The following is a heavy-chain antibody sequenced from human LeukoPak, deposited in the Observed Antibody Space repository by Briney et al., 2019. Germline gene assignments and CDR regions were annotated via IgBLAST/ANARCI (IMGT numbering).Heavy chain of an antibody. J-gene: IGHJ6*02. D-gene: IGHD2-2*01. CDR1: GGSISSYY. CDR2: IYYSGRT. Sequence: SETLSLTCTVSGGSISSYYWSWIRQPPGKGLEWIGYIYYSGRTNYNPSLKSRVTISVDTSKNQFSLKLSSVTAADTAVYYCARWLGCSSTSCYWNYYYYYGMDVWGQGTTVTVSS. V-gene: IGHV4-59*12. CDR3: ARWLGCSSTSCYWNYYYYYGMDV.